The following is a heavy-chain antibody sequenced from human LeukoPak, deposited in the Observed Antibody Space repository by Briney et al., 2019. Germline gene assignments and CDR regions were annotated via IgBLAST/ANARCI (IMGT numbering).Heavy chain of an antibody. J-gene: IGHJ4*02. CDR3: ARDLARNSRGHDY. CDR1: GGSISSYY. V-gene: IGHV4-59*12. D-gene: IGHD4-23*01. CDR2: IYHSGST. Sequence: SETLSLTCTVSGGSISSYYWNWVRQSPGKGLEWIGEIYHSGSTNYNPSLKSRVTISVDKSKNQFSLKLSSLTAADTAVYYCARDLARNSRGHDYWGQGTLVTVSS.